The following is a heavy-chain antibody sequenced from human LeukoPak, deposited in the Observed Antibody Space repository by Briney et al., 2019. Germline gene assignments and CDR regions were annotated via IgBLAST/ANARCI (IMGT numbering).Heavy chain of an antibody. J-gene: IGHJ3*02. CDR3: ARDSPYYDFWSGYNAFDI. CDR2: INHSGST. D-gene: IGHD3-3*01. CDR1: GGPFSGYY. V-gene: IGHV4-34*01. Sequence: SETLSLTCAVYGGPFSGYYWSWIRQPPGKGLEWIGEINHSGSTNYNPSLKSRVTISVDTSKNQFSLKLSSVTAADTAVYYCARDSPYYDFWSGYNAFDIWGQGTMVTVSS.